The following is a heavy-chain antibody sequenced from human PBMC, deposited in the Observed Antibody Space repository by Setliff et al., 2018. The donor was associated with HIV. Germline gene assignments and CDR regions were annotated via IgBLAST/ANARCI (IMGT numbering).Heavy chain of an antibody. Sequence: SETLSLTCVVYGESFSGYYWSWIRQPPGKGLEWIGEIKHSGSTNYNPSLKSRVTISLDTSKNQFSLKLSSVTAADTAVYYCARESPHGGDYILTTYYMDVWGKGTTVTVSS. CDR3: ARESPHGGDYILTTYYMDV. CDR1: GESFSGYY. V-gene: IGHV4-34*01. CDR2: IKHSGST. D-gene: IGHD4-17*01. J-gene: IGHJ6*03.